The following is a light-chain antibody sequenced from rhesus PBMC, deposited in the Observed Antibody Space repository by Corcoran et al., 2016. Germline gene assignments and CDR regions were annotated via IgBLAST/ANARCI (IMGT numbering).Light chain of an antibody. CDR1: SSDIGGYNN. CDR2: DVS. J-gene: IGLJ1*01. CDR3: SSYAASNTYI. V-gene: IGLV2-23*01. Sequence: QAALTQPPSVSGSPGQSVTISCTGTSSDIGGYNNVSWYQQHPGKAPKLMIYDVSKRPSGVSDRFSGSKSGNTASLTISGLQAEDEAVYYCSSYAASNTYIFGAGTRLTVL.